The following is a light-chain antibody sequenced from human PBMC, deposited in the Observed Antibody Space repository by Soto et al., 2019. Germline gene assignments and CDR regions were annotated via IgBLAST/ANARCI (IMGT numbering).Light chain of an antibody. CDR2: KTS. J-gene: IGKJ1*01. Sequence: DNRLKQSPSTVSASVGDRDTITCRASQSISSWLAWYQQKPGKAPKFLIYKTSNLESGVPSRFSGSGSGTEFTLTISSLQPDDFATYYCQYYNNYCWTFGQGTKVEIK. V-gene: IGKV1-5*03. CDR1: QSISSW. CDR3: QYYNNYCWT.